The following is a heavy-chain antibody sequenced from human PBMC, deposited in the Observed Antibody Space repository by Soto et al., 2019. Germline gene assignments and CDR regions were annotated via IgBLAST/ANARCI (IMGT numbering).Heavy chain of an antibody. CDR2: ISSSSSYI. CDR3: ARGLAVAGTGWFDP. V-gene: IGHV3-21*01. J-gene: IGHJ5*02. D-gene: IGHD6-19*01. CDR1: GFTFSSYS. Sequence: VQLVESGGGLVKPGGSLRLSCAASGFTFSSYSMNWVRQAPGNGLEWVSSISSSSSYIYYADSVKGRFTISRDNAKNSLYLQMNSLRAEDTAVYYCARGLAVAGTGWFDPWGQGTLVTVSS.